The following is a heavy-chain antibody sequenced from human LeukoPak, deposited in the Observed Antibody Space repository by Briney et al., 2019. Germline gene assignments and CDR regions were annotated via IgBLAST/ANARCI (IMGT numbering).Heavy chain of an antibody. J-gene: IGHJ4*02. V-gene: IGHV4-30-4*01. CDR2: IYYSGTI. D-gene: IGHD4-17*01. CDR1: SGSINSGDHY. Sequence: SETLSLTCTVSSGSINSGDHYWSWIRQPPGKGLEWIGYIYYSGTIYYNPSLKSRVTISVDTSENQFSLWLSSVTAADTAVYYCARVGLGDYFDYWGQGTLVTVSS. CDR3: ARVGLGDYFDY.